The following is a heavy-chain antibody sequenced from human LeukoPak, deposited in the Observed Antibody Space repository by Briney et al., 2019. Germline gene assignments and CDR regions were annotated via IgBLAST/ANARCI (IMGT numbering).Heavy chain of an antibody. CDR2: IYHSGST. Sequence: SGTLSLTCTVSGGSISSVNWWNWVRQPPGKGLEWIGEIYHSGSTNYNPSLKSRVTIFVDKSKNQFSLKLSSVTAADTAVYYCARVLSGSNLDCWGQGTLVTVSS. V-gene: IGHV4-4*02. CDR3: ARVLSGSNLDC. J-gene: IGHJ4*02. CDR1: GGSISSVNW. D-gene: IGHD3-22*01.